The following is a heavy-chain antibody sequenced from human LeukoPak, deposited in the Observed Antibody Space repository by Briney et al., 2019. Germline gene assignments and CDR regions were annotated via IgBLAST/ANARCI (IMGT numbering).Heavy chain of an antibody. V-gene: IGHV4-39*01. CDR2: IYYSGTT. CDR3: ARGRDGYNFLDY. D-gene: IGHD5-24*01. CDR1: GGSISSSSYY. J-gene: IGHJ4*02. Sequence: KPSETLSLSCTVSGGSISSSSYYWGWIRQPPGKGLEWIGNIYYSGTTHYNPSLQSRVTISPDTSKNQFSLQLNSVTPEDTAVYYCARGRDGYNFLDYWGQGTLVTVSS.